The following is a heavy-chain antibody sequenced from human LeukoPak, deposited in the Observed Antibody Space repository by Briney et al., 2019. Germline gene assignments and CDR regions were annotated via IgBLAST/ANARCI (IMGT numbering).Heavy chain of an antibody. J-gene: IGHJ6*02. CDR1: GFTFSRHG. CDR3: VKEVEQWLTYDYYGMDV. CDR2: IGDTGRAR. Sequence: PGGSLRLSCASSGFTFSRHGMHWVRQAPGKGLEWVAVIGDTGRARYYADSVTGRFTISRDNSKNTLYLQMNSLRAEDTAVCYCVKEVEQWLTYDYYGMDVWGQGTTVTVSS. D-gene: IGHD6-19*01. V-gene: IGHV3-30*18.